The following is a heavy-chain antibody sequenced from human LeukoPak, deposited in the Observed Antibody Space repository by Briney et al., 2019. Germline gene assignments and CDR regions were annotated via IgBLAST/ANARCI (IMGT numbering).Heavy chain of an antibody. CDR3: ARGDIVVVPGAPNWFDP. D-gene: IGHD2-2*01. CDR1: GFTFSNSA. CDR2: ITRSSGAT. Sequence: GGSLRLSCAASGFTFSNSAMTWVRPAPGRGLEWVSAITRSSGATYYADSVKGRFTISRDNSKNTLYLEMNSLRVDDTAVYYCARGDIVVVPGAPNWFDPWGQGTLVTVSS. J-gene: IGHJ5*02. V-gene: IGHV3-23*01.